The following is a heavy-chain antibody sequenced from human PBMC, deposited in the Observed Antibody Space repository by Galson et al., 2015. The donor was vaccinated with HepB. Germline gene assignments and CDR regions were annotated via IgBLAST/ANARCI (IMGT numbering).Heavy chain of an antibody. D-gene: IGHD2-2*01. CDR3: AKKRNSGPAASLFYFDY. CDR1: GFTFSSHA. CDR2: ISGSSDST. Sequence: SLRLSCAASGFTFSSHAMSWVRQSPGKGLEWVSGISGSSDSTYYADSVQGRFTISRDNSKNTLYLQMDSLRVEDTAVYFCAKKRNSGPAASLFYFDYWGQGTLVTVSS. J-gene: IGHJ4*02. V-gene: IGHV3-23*01.